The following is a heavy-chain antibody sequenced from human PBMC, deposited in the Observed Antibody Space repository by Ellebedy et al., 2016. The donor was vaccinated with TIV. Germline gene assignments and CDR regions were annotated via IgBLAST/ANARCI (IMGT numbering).Heavy chain of an antibody. CDR3: ARDPKGRDNWFDP. V-gene: IGHV1-8*02. CDR2: MNPNSGNT. CDR1: GYTFTSYG. Sequence: AASVKVSCKASGYTFTSYGINWVRQATGQGLEWMGWMNPNSGNTGYAQKFQGRVPMTRATSTSTVYMELSSLRSEDTAVYYCARDPKGRDNWFDPWGQGTLVTVFS. J-gene: IGHJ5*02.